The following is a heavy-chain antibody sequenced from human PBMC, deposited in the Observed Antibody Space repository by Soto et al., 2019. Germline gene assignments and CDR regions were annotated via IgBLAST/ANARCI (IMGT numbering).Heavy chain of an antibody. CDR2: TYYRSNWYN. D-gene: IGHD5-12*01. Sequence: PSQTLSLTCATSWDSFSSNIAAWNCIRQSPSRGLEWLGRTYYRSNWYNDYAVSVKSRITINPDTSKNQFSLQLNSVTPEDTAVYYCARSDIVATTYYFDYWGQGTLGTVPS. J-gene: IGHJ4*02. CDR3: ARSDIVATTYYFDY. V-gene: IGHV6-1*01. CDR1: WDSFSSNIAA.